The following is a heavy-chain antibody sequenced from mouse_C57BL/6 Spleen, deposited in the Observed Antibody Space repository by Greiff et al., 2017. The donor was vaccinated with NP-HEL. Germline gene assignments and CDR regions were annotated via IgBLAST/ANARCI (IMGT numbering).Heavy chain of an antibody. CDR3: VRSYYSNYVGAMDY. CDR1: GFSFNTYA. Sequence: DVMLVESGGGLVQPKGSLKLSCAASGFSFNTYAMNWVRQAPGKGLEWVARIRSKSNNYATYYADSVKDRFTISRDDSESMLYLQMNNLKTEDTAMYYCVRSYYSNYVGAMDYWGQGTSVTVSS. J-gene: IGHJ4*01. D-gene: IGHD2-5*01. V-gene: IGHV10-1*01. CDR2: IRSKSNNYAT.